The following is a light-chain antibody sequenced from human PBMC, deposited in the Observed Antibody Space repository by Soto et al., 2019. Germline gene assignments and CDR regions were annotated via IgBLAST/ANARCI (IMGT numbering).Light chain of an antibody. CDR2: SNN. CDR1: SSNIGSNY. V-gene: IGLV1-47*02. Sequence: QSVLTQPPSASGTPGQRVTISCSGSSSNIGSNYVYWYQQLPGTAPKLLIYSNNQRPSGVPDRFSGSKSGTSASLAISGRRSEDEADYYCAAWDDSLSGQVFGTGTKLTVL. CDR3: AAWDDSLSGQV. J-gene: IGLJ1*01.